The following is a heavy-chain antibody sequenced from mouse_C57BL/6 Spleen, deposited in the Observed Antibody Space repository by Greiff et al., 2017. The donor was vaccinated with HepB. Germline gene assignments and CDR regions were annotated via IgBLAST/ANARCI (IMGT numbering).Heavy chain of an antibody. J-gene: IGHJ1*03. D-gene: IGHD1-1*01. V-gene: IGHV5-6*01. CDR3: ARQGADYYGSSYDWYFDV. CDR2: ISSGGSYT. Sequence: EVQLVESGGDLVKPGGSLKLSCAASGFTFSSYGMSWVRQTPDKRLEWVATISSGGSYTYYPDSVKGRFTISRDNAKNTLYLQMSSLKSEDTAMYYCARQGADYYGSSYDWYFDVWGTGTTVTVSS. CDR1: GFTFSSYG.